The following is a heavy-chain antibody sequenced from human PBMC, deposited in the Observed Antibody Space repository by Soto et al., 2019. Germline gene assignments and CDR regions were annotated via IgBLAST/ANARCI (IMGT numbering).Heavy chain of an antibody. J-gene: IGHJ6*02. CDR3: ARGSLGATPRPYDYYGMDV. Sequence: QVQLVQSGAEVKKPGSSVKVSCKASGGTFSSYAISWVRQAPGQGLEWMGGIIPIFGTANYAQKFQGRVTIPADESTSTAYMELSSLRSEDTAVYYCARGSLGATPRPYDYYGMDVWSQGTTVTVSS. D-gene: IGHD1-26*01. CDR2: IIPIFGTA. V-gene: IGHV1-69*01. CDR1: GGTFSSYA.